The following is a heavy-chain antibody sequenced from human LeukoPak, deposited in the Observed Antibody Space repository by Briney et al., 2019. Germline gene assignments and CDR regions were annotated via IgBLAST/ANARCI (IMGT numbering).Heavy chain of an antibody. CDR3: AKDTTAWWYHRAYMNV. CDR2: ISGSGDKT. CDR1: GFSLSTYA. Sequence: GGSLRLSCAASGFSLSTYALSWVRQAPGGGLEWVAAISGSGDKTYHADSVKGRFTISKDNSENRLSLQMDSLRAADTAVYFCAKDTTAWWYHRAYMNVWGKGTTVTVSS. V-gene: IGHV3-23*01. J-gene: IGHJ6*03. D-gene: IGHD2-15*01.